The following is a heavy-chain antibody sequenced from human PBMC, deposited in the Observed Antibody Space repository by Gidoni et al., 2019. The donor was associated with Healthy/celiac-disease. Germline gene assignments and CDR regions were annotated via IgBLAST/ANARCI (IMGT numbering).Heavy chain of an antibody. Sequence: QVQLVQSGAEVKKPGASVKVSCKASGYTFTGSYMHWVRQAPGQGLEWMGWINPNSGGTNYAQKFQGRVTMTRDTSISTAYMELSRLRSDDTAVYYCARIVVVPAARGGPVDYWGQGTLVTVSS. J-gene: IGHJ4*02. D-gene: IGHD2-2*01. V-gene: IGHV1-2*02. CDR3: ARIVVVPAARGGPVDY. CDR2: INPNSGGT. CDR1: GYTFTGSY.